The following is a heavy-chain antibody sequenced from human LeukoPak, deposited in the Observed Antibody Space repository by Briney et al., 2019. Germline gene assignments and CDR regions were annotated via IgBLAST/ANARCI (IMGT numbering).Heavy chain of an antibody. CDR3: ARCYDFWSGFYYFDY. J-gene: IGHJ4*02. CDR2: IIPIFGTA. Sequence: SVKVSCKASGGTFSSYAISWVRQAPGQGLEWMGGIIPIFGTANYAQKFQGRVTITADESTSTAYMELSSLRSEDTAVYYCARCYDFWSGFYYFDYWGQGTLVTDSS. CDR1: GGTFSSYA. V-gene: IGHV1-69*13. D-gene: IGHD3-3*01.